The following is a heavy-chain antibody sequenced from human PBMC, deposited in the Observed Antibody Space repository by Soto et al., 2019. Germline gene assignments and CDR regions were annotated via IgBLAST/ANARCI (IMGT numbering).Heavy chain of an antibody. CDR2: IIPIFDTA. J-gene: IGHJ6*02. D-gene: IGHD7-27*01. CDR1: GGTFSSYA. V-gene: IGHV1-69*12. Sequence: QVQLVQSGAEVKKPGSSVKVSCKASGGTFSSYAISWVRQAPGQGLEWMGGIIPIFDTANYAQKFQGRVKNTADESTSKEYMGLSSLRSEDTAVYYRGRETGEAGNYYGMDVWGQGTTVTVSS. CDR3: GRETGEAGNYYGMDV.